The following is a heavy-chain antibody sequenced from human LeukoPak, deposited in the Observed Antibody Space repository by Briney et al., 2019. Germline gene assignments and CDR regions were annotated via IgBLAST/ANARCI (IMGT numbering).Heavy chain of an antibody. V-gene: IGHV1-69*04. J-gene: IGHJ4*02. CDR1: GYTFASYG. CDR3: ARVDSSGWPDY. Sequence: SVKVSCKASGYTFASYGISWVRQAPGQGLEWMGRIIPILGIANYAQKFQGRVTITADKSTSTAYMELSSLRSEDTAVYYCARVDSSGWPDYWGQGTLVTVSS. D-gene: IGHD6-19*01. CDR2: IIPILGIA.